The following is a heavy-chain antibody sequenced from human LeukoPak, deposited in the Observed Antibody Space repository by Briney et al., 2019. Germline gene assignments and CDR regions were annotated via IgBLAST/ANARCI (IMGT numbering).Heavy chain of an antibody. CDR1: GASINSDTYY. D-gene: IGHD6-19*01. Sequence: SETLSLTCTVSGASINSDTYYWSWIRQPPGKGLEWIGEINHSGSTNYNPSLKSRVTISVDTSKNQFSLKLSSVTAADTAVYYCARSSYSSGWYNGRWIGYYYYYMDVWGKGTTVTVSS. CDR2: INHSGST. J-gene: IGHJ6*03. CDR3: ARSSYSSGWYNGRWIGYYYYYMDV. V-gene: IGHV4-39*07.